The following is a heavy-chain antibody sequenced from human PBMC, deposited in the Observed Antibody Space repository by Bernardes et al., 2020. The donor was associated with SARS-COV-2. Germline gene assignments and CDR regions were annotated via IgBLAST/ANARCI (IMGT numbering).Heavy chain of an antibody. CDR3: ARHDGPPLVVQFLERSYRFDP. Sequence: TLSLTCTVSGDSISSHNYYWGWIRQPPGKGLAWLGNIHYTGITSYNPSLNSRVTMSVDTSKNQFSLRLSSVTAADTAVYYCARHDGPPLVVQFLERSYRFDPWGQGTLVTVSS. CDR2: IHYTGIT. CDR1: GDSISSHNYY. V-gene: IGHV4-39*01. J-gene: IGHJ5*02. D-gene: IGHD3-3*01.